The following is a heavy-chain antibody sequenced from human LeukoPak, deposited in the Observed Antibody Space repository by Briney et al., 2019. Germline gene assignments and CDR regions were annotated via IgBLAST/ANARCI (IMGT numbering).Heavy chain of an antibody. CDR2: IYYGGST. D-gene: IGHD6-6*01. Sequence: SETLSLTCTVSGGSVSRNSDYWGWIRQPPGKGLEWIGSIYYGGSTYYNPSLKSRVTISVDTSKNQFSLRLSSVTAADTAVYYCARQTNFIAARRTYYYYMDVWGKGTTVTVSS. CDR1: GGSVSRNSDY. CDR3: ARQTNFIAARRTYYYYMDV. J-gene: IGHJ6*03. V-gene: IGHV4-39*01.